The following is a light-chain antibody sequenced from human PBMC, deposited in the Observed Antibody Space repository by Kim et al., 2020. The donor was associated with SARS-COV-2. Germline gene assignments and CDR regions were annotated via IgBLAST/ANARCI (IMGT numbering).Light chain of an antibody. CDR1: QSISSW. Sequence: DIQLTQSPSFLSASVGDRVTITCRASQSISSWLAWYQQKPGKAPKLLIYKASSLESGVPSRFSGSGSGTEFTLTISSLQPDDFATYYCQQYTSYSRLTFGGGTKLEI. J-gene: IGKJ4*01. CDR3: QQYTSYSRLT. CDR2: KAS. V-gene: IGKV1-5*03.